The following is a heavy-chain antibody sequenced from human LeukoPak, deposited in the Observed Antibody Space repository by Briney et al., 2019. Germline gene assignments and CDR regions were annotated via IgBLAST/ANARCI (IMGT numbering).Heavy chain of an antibody. Sequence: PGRSMRLSCAASGFTLDDYAMHWVRRAPGKGLEWFSGISWNSGSIGYADSVKGRFNLSRDNAKKYLYLQMNSLRVEDTAMYYYSKDAGVVYNDSSGLTDAFDIWGQGTMVTVSS. J-gene: IGHJ3*02. CDR1: GFTLDDYA. CDR2: ISWNSGSI. CDR3: SKDAGVVYNDSSGLTDAFDI. V-gene: IGHV3-9*01. D-gene: IGHD3-22*01.